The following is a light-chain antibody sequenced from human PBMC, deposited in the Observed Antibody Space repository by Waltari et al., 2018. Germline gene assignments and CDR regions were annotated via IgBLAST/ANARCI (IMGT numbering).Light chain of an antibody. Sequence: DVVMTQSPLSLPVTLGQPASIPCRSSQSLVYGDGHTSLHWFQQRPGHSPRRLIYKVSSRVSGVPDRFSGSGSGTEFTLKISRVEAEDVGVYYCMQGTHWPPAFGPGTKVDIE. CDR3: MQGTHWPPA. J-gene: IGKJ3*01. V-gene: IGKV2-30*01. CDR1: QSLVYGDGHTS. CDR2: KVS.